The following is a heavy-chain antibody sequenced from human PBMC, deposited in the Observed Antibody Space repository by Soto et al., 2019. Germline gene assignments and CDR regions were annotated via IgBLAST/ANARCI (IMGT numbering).Heavy chain of an antibody. CDR2: ISGYNGYT. D-gene: IGHD5-12*01. CDR1: GYGFNHYG. CDR3: ARGSPEMATIREYYYYGMDV. J-gene: IGHJ6*02. V-gene: IGHV1-18*01. Sequence: GASVKVSCKASGYGFNHYGDTWVRQAPGQGLEWVGWISGYNGYTRYAQNLQGRVTLTTETSTSTAYMELSSLRSEDTAVYYCARGSPEMATIREYYYYGMDVWGQGTTVTVSS.